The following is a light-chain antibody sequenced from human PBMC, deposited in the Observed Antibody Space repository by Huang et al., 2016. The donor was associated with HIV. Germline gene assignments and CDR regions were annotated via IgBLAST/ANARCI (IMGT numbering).Light chain of an antibody. Sequence: EIVLTQSPGTLSLSPGGRATLSCRASQRVSGTYLAWYQQKPGQAPRLLIYGTSIRATGIPDRFSVSGSATDFTLTISRLEPEDFAVYYCQQYGTSPPSLTFGGGTKVEIK. CDR1: QRVSGTY. J-gene: IGKJ4*01. V-gene: IGKV3-20*01. CDR2: GTS. CDR3: QQYGTSPPSLT.